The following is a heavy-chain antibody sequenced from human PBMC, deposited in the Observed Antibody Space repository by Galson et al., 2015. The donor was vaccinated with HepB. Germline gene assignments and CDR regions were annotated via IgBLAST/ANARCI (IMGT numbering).Heavy chain of an antibody. CDR3: ARDATMYGSGSYYIEGYYYYGMDV. CDR2: TYYRSKWYN. CDR1: GDSVSSNSAA. Sequence: CAISGDSVSSNSAAWNWIRQSPSRGLEWLGRTYYRSKWYNDYAVSVKSRITINPDTSKNQFSLQLNSVTPEDTAVYYCARDATMYGSGSYYIEGYYYYGMDVWGQGTVVTVSS. J-gene: IGHJ6*02. D-gene: IGHD3-10*01. V-gene: IGHV6-1*01.